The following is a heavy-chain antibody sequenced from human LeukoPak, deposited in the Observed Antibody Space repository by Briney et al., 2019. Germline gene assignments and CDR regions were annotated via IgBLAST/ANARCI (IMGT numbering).Heavy chain of an antibody. V-gene: IGHV4-34*01. D-gene: IGHD3-9*01. CDR1: GGSFSGYY. CDR2: INHSGST. J-gene: IGHJ4*02. CDR3: ATTSNNYDILTGSSRPFDY. Sequence: PSETLSLTCAVYGGSFSGYYWSWIRQPPGKGLEWIGEINHSGSTNYNPSLKSRVTISVDTSKNQFSLKLSSVTAADTAVYYCATTSNNYDILTGSSRPFDYWGRGTLVTVSS.